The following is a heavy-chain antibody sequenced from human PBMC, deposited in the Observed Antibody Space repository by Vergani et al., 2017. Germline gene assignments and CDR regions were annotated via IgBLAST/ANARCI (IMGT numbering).Heavy chain of an antibody. J-gene: IGHJ6*02. CDR2: IYYSGST. V-gene: IGHV4-39*07. Sequence: QLQLQESGPGLVKPSETLSLTCTVSGGSISSSSYYWGWIRQPPGKGLEWIGSIYYSGSTYYNPSLKSRVTISVDTSKNQFSLKLSSVTAADTAVYYCARVLRMFDPLGAAAGTYYYYYGMDVWGQGTTVTVSS. CDR1: GGSISSSSYY. CDR3: ARVLRMFDPLGAAAGTYYYYYGMDV. D-gene: IGHD6-13*01.